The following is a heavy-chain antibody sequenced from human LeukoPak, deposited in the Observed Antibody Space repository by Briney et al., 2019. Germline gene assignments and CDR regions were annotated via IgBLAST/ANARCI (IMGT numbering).Heavy chain of an antibody. CDR2: IHYNGRS. Sequence: SSQTLSLTCTVSGGSISGSSYYWAWIRQPPGKGLEWIASIHYNGRSNYSPTLQSRVTISVDVSQNQFSLKVNSVTAADTADYYCATHRTNNYGSGQPFDFWGQGTLVTVSS. D-gene: IGHD3-10*01. CDR1: GGSISGSSYY. V-gene: IGHV4-39*01. J-gene: IGHJ4*02. CDR3: ATHRTNNYGSGQPFDF.